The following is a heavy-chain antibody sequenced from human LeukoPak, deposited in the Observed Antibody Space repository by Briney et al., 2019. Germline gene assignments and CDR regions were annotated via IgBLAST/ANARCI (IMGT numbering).Heavy chain of an antibody. V-gene: IGHV1-2*02. CDR1: GYTFTAYY. D-gene: IGHD5-18*01. CDR2: INPNSGGT. J-gene: IGHJ4*02. Sequence: ASVKVSCKASGYTFTAYYMHWVRQAPGQGLEWMGWINPNSGGTNYAQKFQGRVTMTRDTSISTAYMEVSRLRSDDTAVYYCARVGRGYTYGYFDYWGQGTLVTVSS. CDR3: ARVGRGYTYGYFDY.